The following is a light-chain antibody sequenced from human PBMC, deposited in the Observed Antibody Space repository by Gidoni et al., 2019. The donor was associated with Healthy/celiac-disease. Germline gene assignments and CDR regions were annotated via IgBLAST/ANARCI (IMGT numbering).Light chain of an antibody. CDR3: QRYNNWPPVT. V-gene: IGKV3-15*01. CDR1: QSVSSN. CDR2: GAA. J-gene: IGKJ5*01. Sequence: IVMTPSPATLSVSPGERATLSCRASQSVSSNLAWYQQKPGQAPRLLIYGAATRATGIPARLRGSGSGTEFTLTISSLKSEDFAVYYCQRYNNWPPVTFGQGTRLEIK.